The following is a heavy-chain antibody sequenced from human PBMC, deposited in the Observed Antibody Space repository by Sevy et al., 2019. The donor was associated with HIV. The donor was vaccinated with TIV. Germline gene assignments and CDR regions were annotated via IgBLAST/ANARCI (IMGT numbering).Heavy chain of an antibody. CDR2: ISSNGDNS. V-gene: IGHV3-30-3*01. Sequence: GGSLRLSCAASGFTFRTYAFHWVRQTPGRGLEWIGLISSNGDNSFYANSVRGRFTISRDNSMNTLYLQMISLTPDDTAVYYCARGPEWEFMSFLSHWGQGTLVTVSS. CDR1: GFTFRTYA. J-gene: IGHJ4*02. CDR3: ARGPEWEFMSFLSH. D-gene: IGHD1-26*01.